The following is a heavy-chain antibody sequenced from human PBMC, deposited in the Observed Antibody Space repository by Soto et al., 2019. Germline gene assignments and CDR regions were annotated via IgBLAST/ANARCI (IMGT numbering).Heavy chain of an antibody. CDR1: GFTFSSYA. CDR3: ARDWYFDY. V-gene: IGHV3-23*01. Sequence: VGSLRLSCAASGFTFSSYAMSWVRQAPGKGLEWVSAISSTAGTYYTDSVKGRFTISRDNSKNTVFLQMNNLRAEDTAVYYCARDWYFDYWGQGSLVTVSS. CDR2: ISSTAGT. J-gene: IGHJ4*02.